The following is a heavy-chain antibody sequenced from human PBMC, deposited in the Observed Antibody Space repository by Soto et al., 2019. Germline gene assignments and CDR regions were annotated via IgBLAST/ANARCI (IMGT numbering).Heavy chain of an antibody. Sequence: GGSLRLSCAASGFTFSSYAMHWVRQAPGKGLEWVAVISYDGSNKYYADSVKGRFTISRDNSKNTLYLQMNSLRAEDTAVYYCARCIDPRPPRRLRFLEWLSHYYYGMDVWGQGTTVTVSS. J-gene: IGHJ6*02. D-gene: IGHD3-3*01. V-gene: IGHV3-30-3*01. CDR2: ISYDGSNK. CDR3: ARCIDPRPPRRLRFLEWLSHYYYGMDV. CDR1: GFTFSSYA.